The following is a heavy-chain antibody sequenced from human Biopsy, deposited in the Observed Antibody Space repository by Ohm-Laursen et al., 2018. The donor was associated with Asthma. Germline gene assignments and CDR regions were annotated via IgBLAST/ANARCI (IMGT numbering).Heavy chain of an antibody. Sequence: SLRLSCAASGFTFSDYYMSWIRQAPGEGLEWISYINGRSNSIENADSVKGRFTISRDNAKNSLYLQMNSLRAGDTAVYYCARDSYSSGLYDDFESWGQGTLVTVSS. V-gene: IGHV3-11*01. CDR3: ARDSYSSGLYDDFES. D-gene: IGHD6-19*01. J-gene: IGHJ4*02. CDR2: INGRSNSI. CDR1: GFTFSDYY.